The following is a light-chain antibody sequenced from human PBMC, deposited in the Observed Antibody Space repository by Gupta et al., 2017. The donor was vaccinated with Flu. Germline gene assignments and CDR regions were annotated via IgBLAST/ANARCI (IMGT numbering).Light chain of an antibody. CDR1: QSIRSN. CDR3: QQYDNWPPVT. Sequence: VTLSVSPGEGATPSCRASQSIRSNLAWYQQKPGQAPRLLIYGAFTRASGVPARFSGTGSGTEFTLTISGLQSEDFAVYHCQQYDNWPPVTFGGGTRVEI. CDR2: GAF. V-gene: IGKV3-15*01. J-gene: IGKJ4*01.